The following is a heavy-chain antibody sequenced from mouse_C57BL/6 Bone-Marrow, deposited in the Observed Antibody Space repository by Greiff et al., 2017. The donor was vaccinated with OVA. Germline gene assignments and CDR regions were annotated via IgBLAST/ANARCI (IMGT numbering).Heavy chain of an antibody. D-gene: IGHD4-1*01. Sequence: EVNVVESGGGLVQPGGSLKLSCAASGFTFSDYYMYWVRQTPEKRLEWVAYISNGGGSTYYPDTVKGRFTISRDNAKNTLYLQMSRLKSEDTAMYYCERLSANWDWFAYWGQGTMVTVSA. CDR3: ERLSANWDWFAY. CDR2: ISNGGGST. J-gene: IGHJ3*01. CDR1: GFTFSDYY. V-gene: IGHV5-12*01.